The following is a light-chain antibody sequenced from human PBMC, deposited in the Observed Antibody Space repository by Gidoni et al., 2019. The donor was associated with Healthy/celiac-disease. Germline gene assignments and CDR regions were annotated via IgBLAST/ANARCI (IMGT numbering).Light chain of an antibody. Sequence: DIVRTQSPTSWAVSLGERATINCKSSQSVLYSSNNKNYLAWYQQKPGQPPKLLIYWASTRESGVPDRFSGSGSGTDFTLTISSLQAEDVAVYYCQQYYSTPLTFGGGTKVEIK. J-gene: IGKJ4*01. CDR3: QQYYSTPLT. CDR2: WAS. CDR1: QSVLYSSNNKNY. V-gene: IGKV4-1*01.